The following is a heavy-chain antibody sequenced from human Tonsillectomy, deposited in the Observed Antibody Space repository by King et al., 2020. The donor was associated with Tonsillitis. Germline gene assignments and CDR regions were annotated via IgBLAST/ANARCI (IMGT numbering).Heavy chain of an antibody. CDR1: SASISSGGYY. Sequence: VQLQESGPGLVKPSQTLSLTCTVSSASISSGGYYWSWIRQHPGKGLEYIGYMHYSGPTFYNPSLKSRVTISVDTSKNQFSLNLRSVTAADTAVYYCARAHIAAAGRGSFDPWGQGTLVTVSS. J-gene: IGHJ5*02. V-gene: IGHV4-31*03. CDR2: MHYSGPT. CDR3: ARAHIAAAGRGSFDP. D-gene: IGHD6-13*01.